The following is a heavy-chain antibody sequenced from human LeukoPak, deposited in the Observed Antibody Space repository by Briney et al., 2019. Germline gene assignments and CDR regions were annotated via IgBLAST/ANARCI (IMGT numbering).Heavy chain of an antibody. V-gene: IGHV3-23*01. D-gene: IGHD3-10*01. J-gene: IGHJ4*02. CDR1: GFTFSSYA. CDR2: ISGSGGST. Sequence: PGGSLRLSCAASGFTFSSYAMSWVRQAPGKGREWVSAISGSGGSTYYADSVKGRFHISGDHSKNTLYLQMNRLRAEDTAVYYCAKEGLAYYGSGSLDYWGQGTLVTVSS. CDR3: AKEGLAYYGSGSLDY.